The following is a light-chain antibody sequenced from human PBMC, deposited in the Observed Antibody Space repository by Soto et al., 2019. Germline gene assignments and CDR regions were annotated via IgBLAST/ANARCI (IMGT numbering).Light chain of an antibody. Sequence: AIRMTQSPSSLSASTGDRVTITCRASQGISSYLAWYQQKPGIAPRLLIYDASTLESGVPSRFRGGGSGTEFTLTITSLKPDDFATYFCQHYISYPWTFGQGTKVDIK. CDR3: QHYISYPWT. CDR1: QGISSY. V-gene: IGKV1-8*01. J-gene: IGKJ1*01. CDR2: DAS.